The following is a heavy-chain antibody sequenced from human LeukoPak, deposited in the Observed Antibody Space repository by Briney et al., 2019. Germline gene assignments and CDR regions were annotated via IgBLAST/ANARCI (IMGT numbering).Heavy chain of an antibody. J-gene: IGHJ4*02. V-gene: IGHV3-30*04. Sequence: GGSLRLSCAASGFTFSSYAMHWVRQAPGKGLEWVAVISYDGSNKYYADSVKGRFTIPRDNSKNMLYLQMNSLRAEDTAVYYCAKWGKRGYSYGSVYWGQGTLVTVSS. D-gene: IGHD5-18*01. CDR2: ISYDGSNK. CDR1: GFTFSSYA. CDR3: AKWGKRGYSYGSVY.